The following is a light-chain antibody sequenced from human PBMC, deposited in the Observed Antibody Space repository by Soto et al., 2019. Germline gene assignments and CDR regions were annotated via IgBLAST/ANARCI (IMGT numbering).Light chain of an antibody. CDR1: SSDVGGYNY. CDR3: CSYAGSYTLKV. V-gene: IGLV2-11*01. Sequence: QSALTQPRSVSGSPGQSVTISCTGTSSDVGGYNYVSWYQHHPGKAPKLIIFDVNKRPSGVPDRFSGSKSANTASLTISGLQAEDEADYHCCSYAGSYTLKVFGGGTKLTVL. CDR2: DVN. J-gene: IGLJ3*02.